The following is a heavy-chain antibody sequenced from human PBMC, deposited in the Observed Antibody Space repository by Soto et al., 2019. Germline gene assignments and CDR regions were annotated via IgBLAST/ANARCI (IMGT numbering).Heavy chain of an antibody. CDR1: GFTFTRDW. D-gene: IGHD1-26*01. V-gene: IGHV3-74*01. Sequence: EVQLVESGGGLVQPGGSLRLSCAASGFTFTRDWMHWVRQAPENGLEWVSRVNTDETTTNYADSVKGRFTISRDNAKNTLYLQMNSLTAEDTAIYFCARGAFGNYYQDSWGQGTLVTVSP. CDR3: ARGAFGNYYQDS. CDR2: VNTDETTT. J-gene: IGHJ4*02.